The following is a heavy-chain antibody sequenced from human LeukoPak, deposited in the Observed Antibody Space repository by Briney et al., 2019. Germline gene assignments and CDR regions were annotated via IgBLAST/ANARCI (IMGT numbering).Heavy chain of an antibody. J-gene: IGHJ4*02. Sequence: GGSLRLSCAASGFTFSSYEMNWVRQAPGKGLEWVSYISSSGSTIYYADSVKGRFTISRDNAKNSLYLQMNSLRAEDTAVYYXXXXXXXXXFGELLFYYFDYWGQGTLVTVSS. CDR3: XXXXXXXXFGELLFYYFDY. V-gene: IGHV3-48*03. D-gene: IGHD3-10*01. CDR1: GFTFSSYE. CDR2: ISSSGSTI.